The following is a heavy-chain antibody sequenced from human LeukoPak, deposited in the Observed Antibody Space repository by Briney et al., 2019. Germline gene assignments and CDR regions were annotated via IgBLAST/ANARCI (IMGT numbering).Heavy chain of an antibody. CDR2: ISGSGGST. D-gene: IGHD6-19*01. CDR3: ARGTYSSGWYSSANNWFDP. J-gene: IGHJ5*02. Sequence: GGSLRLSCAASGFTFSSYVMTWVRQAPGKGLEWVSAISGSGGSTYYADSVKGRFTISRDNAKNSLYLQMNSLRAEDTAVYYCARGTYSSGWYSSANNWFDPWGQGTLVTVSS. CDR1: GFTFSSYV. V-gene: IGHV3-23*01.